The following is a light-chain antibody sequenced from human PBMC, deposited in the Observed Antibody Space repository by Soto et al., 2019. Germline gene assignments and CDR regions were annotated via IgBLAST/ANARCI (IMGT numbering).Light chain of an antibody. J-gene: IGKJ2*01. CDR2: GAS. Sequence: EIVLTQSPGTLSLSPGARATLSCRASQSVSSSYLAWYQQKPGQAPRLLIYGASGSATGIPDRFSGSESGTGFTLNISRLEPEAFAVYYCQQYGSSPPMYTFGQGTKLEIK. CDR1: QSVSSSY. V-gene: IGKV3-20*01. CDR3: QQYGSSPPMYT.